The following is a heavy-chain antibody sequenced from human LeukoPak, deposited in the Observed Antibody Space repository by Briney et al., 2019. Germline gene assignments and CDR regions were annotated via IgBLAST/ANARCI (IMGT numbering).Heavy chain of an antibody. Sequence: SETLSLTCTVSGGSISSYYWSWIRQPPGKGLEWIGYIYYSGSTNYNPSLKSRVTISVDTSKNQFSLKLSSVTAADAAVYYCASLRGYGYGSHFDYWGQGTLVTVSS. V-gene: IGHV4-59*01. CDR3: ASLRGYGYGSHFDY. D-gene: IGHD5-18*01. CDR2: IYYSGST. CDR1: GGSISSYY. J-gene: IGHJ4*02.